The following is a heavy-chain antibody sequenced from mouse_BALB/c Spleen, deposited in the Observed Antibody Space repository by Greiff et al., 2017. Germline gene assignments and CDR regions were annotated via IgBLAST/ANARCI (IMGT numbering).Heavy chain of an antibody. V-gene: IGHV1-54*01. Sequence: VQLQQSGAELVRPGTSVKVSCKASGYAFTNYLIEWVKQRPGQGLEWIGVINPGSGGTNYNEKFKGKATLTADKSSSTAYMQLSSLTSDDSAVYFCARGGWLGFAYWGQGTLVTVSA. D-gene: IGHD2-3*01. CDR3: ARGGWLGFAY. CDR1: GYAFTNYL. J-gene: IGHJ3*01. CDR2: INPGSGGT.